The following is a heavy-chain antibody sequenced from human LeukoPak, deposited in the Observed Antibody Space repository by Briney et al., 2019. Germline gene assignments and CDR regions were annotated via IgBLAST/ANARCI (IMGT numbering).Heavy chain of an antibody. J-gene: IGHJ6*02. CDR1: GGSISSYY. D-gene: IGHD3-3*01. CDR3: ARDGPIFGVTYGMDV. CDR2: IYTSGST. V-gene: IGHV4-4*07. Sequence: PSETLSLTCTVSGGSISSYYWSWIRQPAGKGLGWIGRIYTSGSTNYNPSLKSRVTMSVDTSKNRFSLKLSSVTAADTAVYYCARDGPIFGVTYGMDVWGQGTTVTVSS.